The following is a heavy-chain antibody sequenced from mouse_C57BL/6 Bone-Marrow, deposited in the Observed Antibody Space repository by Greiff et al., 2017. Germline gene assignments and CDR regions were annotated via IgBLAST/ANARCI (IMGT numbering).Heavy chain of an antibody. Sequence: QVQLQQSGAELVRPGASVKMSCKASGYTFTSYNMHLVKQTPRQGLEWIGAIYPGNGDTSYNQKFKGKATLTVDKSSSTAYMQLSSLTSEDSAVYFCARMGVVAFDYWGQGTTLTVSS. V-gene: IGHV1-12*01. CDR3: ARMGVVAFDY. CDR1: GYTFTSYN. J-gene: IGHJ2*01. D-gene: IGHD1-1*01. CDR2: IYPGNGDT.